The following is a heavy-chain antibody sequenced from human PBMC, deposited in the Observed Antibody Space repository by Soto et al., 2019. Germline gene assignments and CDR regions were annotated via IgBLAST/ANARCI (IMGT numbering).Heavy chain of an antibody. CDR1: GDSISSGGYY. J-gene: IGHJ3*02. V-gene: IGHV3-74*01. CDR2: INSDGSST. CDR3: ASTLDYPDAFDI. Sequence: ETLSLTCTVSGDSISSGGYYWSWIRQHPGKGLVWVSRINSDGSSTSYADSVKGRFTISRDNAKNTLYLQMNSLRAEDTAVYYCASTLDYPDAFDIWGQGTMVTVS. D-gene: IGHD4-17*01.